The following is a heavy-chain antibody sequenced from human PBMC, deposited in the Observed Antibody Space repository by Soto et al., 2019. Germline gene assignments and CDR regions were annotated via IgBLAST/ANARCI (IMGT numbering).Heavy chain of an antibody. CDR2: IYYFRSV. Sequence: SETLSLTCTVSGGSVSHSQYFWVWLRQPTGKGLKWIGYIYYFRSVSYNPSLNSPVTISVDTSRNQFSLNLSSVTAADTAVFYYARDLTWSYPWGQGTLVTVSS. CDR1: GGSVSHSQYF. CDR3: ARDLTWSYP. V-gene: IGHV4-39*02. J-gene: IGHJ5*02.